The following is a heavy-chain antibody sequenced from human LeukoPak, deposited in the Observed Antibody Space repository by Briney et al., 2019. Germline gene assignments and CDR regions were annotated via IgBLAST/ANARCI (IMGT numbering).Heavy chain of an antibody. J-gene: IGHJ4*02. CDR1: GYTFTSYG. D-gene: IGHD6-19*01. CDR2: IGAYNGNT. Sequence: ASVKVSCKASGYTFTSYGISWVRQAPGQGLEWMGWIGAYNGNTNYAQKLQGSVTMTTDTSTSTAYMELRSLRSDDTAVYYCARIHEPGIAVAALDYWGQGTLVTVSS. V-gene: IGHV1-18*01. CDR3: ARIHEPGIAVAALDY.